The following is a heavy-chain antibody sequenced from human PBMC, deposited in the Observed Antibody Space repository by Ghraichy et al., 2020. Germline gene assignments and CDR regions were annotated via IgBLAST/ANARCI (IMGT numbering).Heavy chain of an antibody. CDR1: GGSISIDH. CDR2: ISYSGSA. Sequence: SETLSLTCTVSGGSISIDHWSWIRQPPGKGLEWIGYISYSGSASYSPSLKSRVTISLDTSKNQFSLKLTSVTAADTAVYYCARSLSGLDSGYSWGQGTLVTVSS. V-gene: IGHV4-59*01. D-gene: IGHD4-17*01. J-gene: IGHJ4*02. CDR3: ARSLSGLDSGYS.